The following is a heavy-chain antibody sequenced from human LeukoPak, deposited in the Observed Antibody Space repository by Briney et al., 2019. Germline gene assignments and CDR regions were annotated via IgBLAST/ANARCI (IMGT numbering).Heavy chain of an antibody. D-gene: IGHD3-22*01. Sequence: GGSRRLSCAVSGFTVSSNYMSWVRQAPGKGLEWVSVIYSGGSTYYADSVKGRFTISRDNSKNTLYLQMNSLRAEDTAVYYCARALSSYYDSSGYLHWGQGTLVTVSS. CDR2: IYSGGST. CDR3: ARALSSYYDSSGYLH. CDR1: GFTVSSNY. J-gene: IGHJ4*02. V-gene: IGHV3-66*01.